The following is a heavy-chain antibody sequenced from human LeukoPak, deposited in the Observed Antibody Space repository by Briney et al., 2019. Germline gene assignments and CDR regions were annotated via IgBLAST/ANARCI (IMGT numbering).Heavy chain of an antibody. J-gene: IGHJ4*02. CDR2: IRGDGSDK. Sequence: GGSLRLSCAASGFTFNDYWMTWVRQAPGEGVEWVGTIRGDGSDKFYVDSVKGRFSISRDNAKNSLYLQMNSLRAEDTGVYYCVRAGNYFDYWGQGTPVTVSS. CDR1: GFTFNDYW. V-gene: IGHV3-7*01. CDR3: VRAGNYFDY.